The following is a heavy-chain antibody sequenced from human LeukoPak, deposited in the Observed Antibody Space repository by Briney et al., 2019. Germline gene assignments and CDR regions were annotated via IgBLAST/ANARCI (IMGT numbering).Heavy chain of an antibody. Sequence: GGSLRLSCAGSGFTFGGYVMHWFRQTPGKGLEWVANIAYDGSRASYADSVKGRFTISRDNSKNTMSVQMDDLRAEDTAVYFCTRYNHDHFDYWGQGTLVTVSS. J-gene: IGHJ4*02. CDR2: IAYDGSRA. V-gene: IGHV3-33*01. CDR1: GFTFGGYV. D-gene: IGHD1-14*01. CDR3: TRYNHDHFDY.